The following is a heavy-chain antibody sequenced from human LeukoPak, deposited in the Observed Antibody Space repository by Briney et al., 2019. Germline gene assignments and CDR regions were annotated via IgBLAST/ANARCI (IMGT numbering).Heavy chain of an antibody. CDR3: ARGTSYSGATFLY. J-gene: IGHJ4*02. CDR1: GGSINSYY. V-gene: IGHV4-59*01. CDR2: IYDSGST. D-gene: IGHD1-26*01. Sequence: SESLSLTCTVSGGSINSYYWNWIRQPPGKGLQWIGFIYDSGSTKYNPSLNSRVTISVDTSKNQFSLKLSSVTAADTAVYYCARGTSYSGATFLYWGQGTLVTVSS.